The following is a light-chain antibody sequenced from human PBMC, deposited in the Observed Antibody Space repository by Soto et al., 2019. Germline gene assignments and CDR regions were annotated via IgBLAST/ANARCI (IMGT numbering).Light chain of an antibody. CDR1: QTIIGY. CDR3: HQSYIAPWT. J-gene: IGKJ1*01. Sequence: DIQMTQSPSSLSASVGDSVTITCRASQTIIGYLNWYQQRPGKAPKLLIYAASTLHSGVPSRFSGSGSGTDFTLTITSLQSEDFATYYCHQSYIAPWTFGQGTKVDIK. CDR2: AAS. V-gene: IGKV1-39*01.